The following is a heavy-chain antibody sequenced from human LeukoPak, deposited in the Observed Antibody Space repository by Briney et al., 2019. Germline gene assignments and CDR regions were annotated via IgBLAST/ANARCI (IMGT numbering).Heavy chain of an antibody. V-gene: IGHV3-33*01. CDR2: IWNDGSNK. D-gene: IGHD2-2*01. Sequence: GGSLRLSCAASGFTFSSYGMHWVRQAPGQGLEWVAVIWNDGSNKYYVDSVKGRFTISRDNSKNTLYLQMNSLRTEDTAVYYCTIDYCSSTSCLFDYWGQGTLVTVSS. CDR1: GFTFSSYG. J-gene: IGHJ4*02. CDR3: TIDYCSSTSCLFDY.